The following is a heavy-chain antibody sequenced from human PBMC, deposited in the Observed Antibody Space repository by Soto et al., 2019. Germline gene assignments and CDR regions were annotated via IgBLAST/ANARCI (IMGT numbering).Heavy chain of an antibody. J-gene: IGHJ5*02. CDR3: ARQDYGESLARSYWFDP. V-gene: IGHV4-59*08. CDR2: IYYSGST. D-gene: IGHD4-17*01. Sequence: SETLSLTCTVSGGSISSYYWSWIRQPPGKGLEWIGYIYYSGSTNYNPSLKSRVTISVDTSKNQFSLKLSSVTAADTAVYYCARQDYGESLARSYWFDPWGQGTLVTVSS. CDR1: GGSISSYY.